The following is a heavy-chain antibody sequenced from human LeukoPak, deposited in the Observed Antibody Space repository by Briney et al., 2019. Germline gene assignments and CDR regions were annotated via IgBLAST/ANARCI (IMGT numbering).Heavy chain of an antibody. J-gene: IGHJ4*02. D-gene: IGHD6-19*01. CDR3: AKDIGEEQWRGFDL. Sequence: GRSLRLSCAASGFTFDEYAMHWVRQAPGEGLEWVSGTSWNSNNIVYADSVKGRFTISRDNAKNSLYLQMNSLRVEDTALYYCAKDIGEEQWRGFDLWGQGTLVTVSS. CDR2: TSWNSNNI. CDR1: GFTFDEYA. V-gene: IGHV3-9*01.